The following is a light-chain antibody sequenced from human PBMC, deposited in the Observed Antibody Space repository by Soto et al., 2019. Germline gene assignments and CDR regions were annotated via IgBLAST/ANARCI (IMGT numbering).Light chain of an antibody. Sequence: VLTQSPGTLSLSPGERATLSCRASQSVSSSYLAWYQQKPGQAPRLLIYGASSRATGIPDRFSGSGSGTDFTLTISRLEPEDFAVYYCQQYGSLLTFGGGTKVDIK. CDR2: GAS. CDR1: QSVSSSY. CDR3: QQYGSLLT. J-gene: IGKJ4*01. V-gene: IGKV3-20*01.